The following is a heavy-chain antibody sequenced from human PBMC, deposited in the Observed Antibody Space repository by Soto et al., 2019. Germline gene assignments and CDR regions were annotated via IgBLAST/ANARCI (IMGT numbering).Heavy chain of an antibody. CDR1: GYTFTSYG. V-gene: IGHV1-18*01. Sequence: QVQLVQSGAEVKKPGASVKVSCKASGYTFTSYGISWVRQAPGQGLEWMGGISAYNGNTNYAQKLQGRVTMTTDTSTSTAYMELRSLRSDDTAVYYCARADYYYGSGSYYKDRTLDYWGQGTLVTVSS. CDR3: ARADYYYGSGSYYKDRTLDY. D-gene: IGHD3-10*01. CDR2: ISAYNGNT. J-gene: IGHJ4*02.